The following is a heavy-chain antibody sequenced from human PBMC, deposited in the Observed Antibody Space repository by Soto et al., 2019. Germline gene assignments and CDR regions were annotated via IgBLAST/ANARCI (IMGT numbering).Heavy chain of an antibody. CDR2: IWYDGSNK. V-gene: IGHV3-33*01. CDR1: GFTFRSYG. D-gene: IGHD3-3*01. CDR3: ARDRSGYDFWSGYPSGMDA. J-gene: IGHJ6*02. Sequence: GGSGRLSCAASGFTFRSYGMHWVRQAPGKGLGWVAVIWYDGSNKYYADSVKGRFTISRDNSKNTLYLQMNSLRAEDAAVYYCARDRSGYDFWSGYPSGMDAWGQRTTVTVSS.